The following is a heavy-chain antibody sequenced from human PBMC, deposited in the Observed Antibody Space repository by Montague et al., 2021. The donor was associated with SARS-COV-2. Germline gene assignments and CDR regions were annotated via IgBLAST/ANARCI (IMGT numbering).Heavy chain of an antibody. Sequence: CAISGDSVSSNTAAWNWIRQSPSRGLVWLGRTFYRSKWYNEFAESVKSRISINADTSKNEVSLQLKYVTPEDTAMYYCAKDSRNWYGPIGFDIWGQGTVVTVS. J-gene: IGHJ3*02. V-gene: IGHV6-1*01. CDR1: GDSVSSNTAA. CDR3: AKDSRNWYGPIGFDI. CDR2: TFYRSKWYN. D-gene: IGHD6-13*01.